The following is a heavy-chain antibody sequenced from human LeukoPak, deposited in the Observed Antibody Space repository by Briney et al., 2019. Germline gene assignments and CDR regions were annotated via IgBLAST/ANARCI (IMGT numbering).Heavy chain of an antibody. D-gene: IGHD1-1*01. Sequence: AGGSLRLSCAASGFTFNSYAMSWVRQAPGKGLEWVSAISGSGGSTFYADSVKGRFTLSRDSSKNTLFLQVNSLRAEDTAVYYCAKETQLTVSALFDYWGQGTLVTVSS. CDR2: ISGSGGST. CDR3: AKETQLTVSALFDY. V-gene: IGHV3-23*01. CDR1: GFTFNSYA. J-gene: IGHJ4*02.